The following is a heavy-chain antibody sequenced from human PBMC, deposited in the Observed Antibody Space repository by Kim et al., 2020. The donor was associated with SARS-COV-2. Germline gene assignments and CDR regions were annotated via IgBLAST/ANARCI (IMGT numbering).Heavy chain of an antibody. V-gene: IGHV1-69*13. D-gene: IGHD2-15*01. Sequence: SVKVSCKVSGGTFNYYGITWVRRAPGQGLEWVGGIIPSVGTADYAQRFQGSVVITADESTKTVYLEVTNLRSEDTAVYYCARGRLEMATVVDYWGQGTLVTVSS. CDR1: GGTFNYYG. CDR2: IIPSVGTA. CDR3: ARGRLEMATVVDY. J-gene: IGHJ4*02.